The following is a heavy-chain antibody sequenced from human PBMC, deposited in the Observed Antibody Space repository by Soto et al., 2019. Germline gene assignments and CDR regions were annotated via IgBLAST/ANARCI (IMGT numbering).Heavy chain of an antibody. CDR1: GGSISSYY. Sequence: SETLSLTCTVSGGSISSYYWSWIRQPPGKGLEWIGYIYYSGRTYYNPSIRSRDTISVDTSRDQFSLNLNSVTAADTAVYYCARETPSTVAFDYWGQGTLVTVS. CDR2: IYYSGRT. J-gene: IGHJ4*02. D-gene: IGHD4-4*01. V-gene: IGHV4-4*08. CDR3: ARETPSTVAFDY.